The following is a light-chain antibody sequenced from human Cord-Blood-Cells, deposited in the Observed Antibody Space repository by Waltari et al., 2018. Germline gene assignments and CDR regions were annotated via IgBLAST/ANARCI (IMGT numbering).Light chain of an antibody. Sequence: QSALTQPASVSGSPGPSITISCTGTSSAVGGYNYVSWYQQHPGKAPKLMIYDVSNRPSGVSNRFSGSKSGNTASLTISGLQAEDEADYYCSSYTSSSTLDVVFGGGTKLTVL. CDR3: SSYTSSSTLDVV. V-gene: IGLV2-14*01. CDR1: SSAVGGYNY. CDR2: DVS. J-gene: IGLJ2*01.